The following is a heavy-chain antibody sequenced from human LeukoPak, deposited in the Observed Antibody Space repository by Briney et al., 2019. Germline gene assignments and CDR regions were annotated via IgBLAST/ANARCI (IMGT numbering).Heavy chain of an antibody. J-gene: IGHJ4*02. CDR1: GGSISSTSYY. D-gene: IGHD4-23*01. Sequence: SETLSLTCTVSGGSISSTSYYWGWIRQPPGKGLEWPGSIYYSGNTYYNPSLKSRVTMSVDTSKNQFSLKLSSVTAADTAVYYCARPYGGNSNFDYWGQGALVTVSS. CDR2: IYYSGNT. V-gene: IGHV4-39*01. CDR3: ARPYGGNSNFDY.